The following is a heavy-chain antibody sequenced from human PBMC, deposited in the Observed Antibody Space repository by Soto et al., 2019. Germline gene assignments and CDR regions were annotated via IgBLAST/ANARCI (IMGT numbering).Heavy chain of an antibody. J-gene: IGHJ3*02. CDR2: IYHSGST. Sequence: SETLSLTCAVSGGSISSSNWWSWVRQPPGKGLEWIGEIYHSGSTNYNPSLKSRVTISVDKSKNQLSLKLRSVTAADTAVYYCARDLIEATGTGAFDIWGQGTVVTVPS. CDR3: ARDLIEATGTGAFDI. V-gene: IGHV4-4*02. CDR1: GGSISSSNW. D-gene: IGHD6-13*01.